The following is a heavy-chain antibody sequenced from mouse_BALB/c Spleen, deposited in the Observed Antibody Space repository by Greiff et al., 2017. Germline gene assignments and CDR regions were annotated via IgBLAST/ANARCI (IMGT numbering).Heavy chain of an antibody. Sequence: QVQLQQPGAELVMPGASVKMSCKASGYTFTDYWMHWVKQRPGQGLEWIGAIDTSDSYTSYNQKFKGKATLTVDESSSTAYMQLSSLTSEDSAVYYCARPYGSSYDFDYWGQGSTLTVSS. V-gene: IGHV1-69*01. CDR1: GYTFTDYW. CDR2: IDTSDSYT. J-gene: IGHJ2*01. D-gene: IGHD1-1*01. CDR3: ARPYGSSYDFDY.